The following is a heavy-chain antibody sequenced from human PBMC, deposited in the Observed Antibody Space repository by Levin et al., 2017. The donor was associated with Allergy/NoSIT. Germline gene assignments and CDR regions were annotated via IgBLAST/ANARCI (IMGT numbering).Heavy chain of an antibody. D-gene: IGHD2-2*01. CDR1: GYSFTSYW. J-gene: IGHJ5*02. Sequence: PGGSLRLSCKGSGYSFTSYWIGWVRQMPGKGLEWMGIIYPGDSDTRYSPSFQGQVTISADKSISTAYLQWSSLKASDTAMYYCARLGVVKTLGFDPWGQGTLVTVSS. V-gene: IGHV5-51*01. CDR2: IYPGDSDT. CDR3: ARLGVVKTLGFDP.